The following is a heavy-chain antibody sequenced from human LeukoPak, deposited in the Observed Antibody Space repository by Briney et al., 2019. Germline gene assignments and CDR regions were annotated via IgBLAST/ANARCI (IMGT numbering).Heavy chain of an antibody. D-gene: IGHD7-27*01. CDR1: GFTFSSYS. J-gene: IGHJ2*01. CDR2: ISSSSSYI. CDR3: ARDQLGSWYFDL. V-gene: IGHV3-21*01. Sequence: GGSLRLSCAASGFTFSSYSMNWVRQAPGKGLEWVSSISSSSSYIYYADSVKGRFTISRDNAKNSLYLQMNSLRAEDTAVYYCARDQLGSWYFDLWGRGTLVTVSS.